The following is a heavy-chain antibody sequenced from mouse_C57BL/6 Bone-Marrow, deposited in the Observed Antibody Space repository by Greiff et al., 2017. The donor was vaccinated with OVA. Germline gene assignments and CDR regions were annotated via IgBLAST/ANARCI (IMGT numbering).Heavy chain of an antibody. J-gene: IGHJ4*01. CDR3: ARHHDSYYYGSSEGYAMDY. V-gene: IGHV1-62-2*01. D-gene: IGHD1-1*01. CDR2: FYPGSGSI. CDR1: GYTFTEYT. Sequence: VQLQQSGAELVKPGASVKLSCKASGYTFTEYTIHWVKQRSGQGLEWIGWFYPGSGSIKYNEKFKDKATLTADKSSSTVYMELSRLTSEDSAVYFCARHHDSYYYGSSEGYAMDYWGQGTSVTVSS.